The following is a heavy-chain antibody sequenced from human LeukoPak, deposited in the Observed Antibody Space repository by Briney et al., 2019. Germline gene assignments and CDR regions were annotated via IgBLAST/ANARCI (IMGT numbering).Heavy chain of an antibody. J-gene: IGHJ4*02. Sequence: SETLSFTCSVSGGSISSFHWSWIRQPAGKGLEWIGHVYSNGRATYSPSLTSRVTMSVDTPKNQVSLQLSSVTAADTAVYYCARDQDDFWSGYYYFDYWGQGILVTVSS. V-gene: IGHV4-4*07. D-gene: IGHD3-3*01. CDR2: VYSNGRA. CDR3: ARDQDDFWSGYYYFDY. CDR1: GGSISSFH.